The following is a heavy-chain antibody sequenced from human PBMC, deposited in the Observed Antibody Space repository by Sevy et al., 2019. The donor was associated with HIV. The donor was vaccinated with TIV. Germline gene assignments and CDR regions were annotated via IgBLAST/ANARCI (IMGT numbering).Heavy chain of an antibody. CDR2: ISSSGSTI. D-gene: IGHD2-2*01. J-gene: IGHJ6*02. V-gene: IGHV3-48*03. Sequence: GGSLRLSCAASGFTFSSYEMNWVRQAPGKGLEWVSYISSSGSTIYYADSVKGRFTISRDNAKNSLYLQMNSLIAEDTAVYYCAGLGDIVVVPAAQDYYYYYGMDVWGQGTTVTVSS. CDR1: GFTFSSYE. CDR3: AGLGDIVVVPAAQDYYYYYGMDV.